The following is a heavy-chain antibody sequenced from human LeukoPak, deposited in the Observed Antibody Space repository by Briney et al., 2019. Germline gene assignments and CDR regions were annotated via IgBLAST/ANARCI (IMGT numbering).Heavy chain of an antibody. CDR2: ISSSSSTI. Sequence: GGSLRLSCAASGFTFSSYSMNWVRQAPGKGLEWVSYISSSSSTIYYADSVKGRFTISRDNAKNSLYLQMNSLRAEDTAVYYCARASVLLADYWGQGTLVTVSS. V-gene: IGHV3-48*04. CDR1: GFTFSSYS. D-gene: IGHD3-10*01. CDR3: ARASVLLADY. J-gene: IGHJ4*02.